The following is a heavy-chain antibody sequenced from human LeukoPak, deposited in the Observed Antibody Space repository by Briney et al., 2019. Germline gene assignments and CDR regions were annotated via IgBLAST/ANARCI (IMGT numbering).Heavy chain of an antibody. CDR2: IRWDRGTV. Sequence: QAGGSLRLSCAASGFTFDDYAMHWVRQAPGKGLEWVSGIRWDRGTVGYAGSVKGRFTISRDNAKSSVYLQMNSLRAEDTALYYCARGIDSSGTYSGWGFHLRYWGQGTLVTVSS. D-gene: IGHD1-26*01. V-gene: IGHV3-9*01. CDR1: GFTFDDYA. CDR3: ARGIDSSGTYSGWGFHLRY. J-gene: IGHJ4*02.